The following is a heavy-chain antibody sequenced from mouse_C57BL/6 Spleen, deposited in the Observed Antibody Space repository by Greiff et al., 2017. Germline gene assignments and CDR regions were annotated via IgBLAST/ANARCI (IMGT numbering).Heavy chain of an antibody. J-gene: IGHJ4*01. CDR1: GYAFSSSW. CDR2: IYPGDGDT. D-gene: IGHD1-1*01. Sequence: QVQLKQSGPELVKPGASVKISCKASGYAFSSSWMNWVKQRPGKGLEWIGRIYPGDGDTNYNGKFKGKATLTADKSSSTAYMQLSSLTSEDSAVYCCARHYYGSSLYAMDYWGQGTSVTISS. V-gene: IGHV1-82*01. CDR3: ARHYYGSSLYAMDY.